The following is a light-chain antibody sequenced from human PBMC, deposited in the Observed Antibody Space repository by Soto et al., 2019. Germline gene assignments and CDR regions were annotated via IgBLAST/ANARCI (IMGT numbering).Light chain of an antibody. V-gene: IGLV2-14*01. Sequence: QSALTQPASVSGPPGQSITISSTGTSSDVGGYNYVSWYQHHPGKAPKLMIYEIINRPTGVSNRYSGSKSVNTAYMAISGFEAEDAGDYYCTSHTSTGTDVFGTVTNVTVL. CDR2: EII. CDR1: SSDVGGYNY. CDR3: TSHTSTGTDV. J-gene: IGLJ6*01.